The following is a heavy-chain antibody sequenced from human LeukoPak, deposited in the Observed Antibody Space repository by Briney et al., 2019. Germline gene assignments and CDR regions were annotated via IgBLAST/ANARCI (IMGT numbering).Heavy chain of an antibody. CDR3: ARDRAGIYAFDI. CDR2: IYHSGST. V-gene: IGHV4-30-2*01. J-gene: IGHJ3*02. D-gene: IGHD6-13*01. CDR1: GGSISSGGYS. Sequence: PSETLCLTCAVSGGSISSGGYSWSWTRQPPRNGREWIGYIYHSGSTYYNPSLKSRVTISENRSKNQFSLKLSSVTSADTAVYYCARDRAGIYAFDIWGPGTMVTVSS.